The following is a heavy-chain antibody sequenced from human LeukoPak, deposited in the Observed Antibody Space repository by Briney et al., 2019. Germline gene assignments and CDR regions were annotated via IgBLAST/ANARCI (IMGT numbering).Heavy chain of an antibody. CDR1: GFTFGDYA. J-gene: IGHJ4*02. CDR3: TRGEWELRN. D-gene: IGHD1-26*01. CDR2: IRNKAYRGTT. Sequence: GGSLRLSSTASGFTFGDYAISWVRQAPGKGLEWVGFIRNKAYRGTTEYAASVKGRFTISRDDSKSIAYLQMNSLKTEDTAVYYCTRGEWELRNWGQGTLVTVSS. V-gene: IGHV3-49*04.